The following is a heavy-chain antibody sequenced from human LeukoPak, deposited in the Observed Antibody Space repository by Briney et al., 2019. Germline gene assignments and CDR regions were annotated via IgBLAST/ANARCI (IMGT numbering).Heavy chain of an antibody. Sequence: SETLSLTCTVSGASISNSNYYWAWIRQPPEKGLEWMGRIYYSGSTFYRASLKSRATISAETSKNQSSLSISLTRDTDTRRYYFARLCTLRGGDVWGGGSTVIVSS. J-gene: IGHJ6*01. CDR1: GASISNSNYY. CDR2: IYYSGST. V-gene: IGHV4-39*01. D-gene: IGHD1-1*01. CDR3: ARLCTLRGGDV.